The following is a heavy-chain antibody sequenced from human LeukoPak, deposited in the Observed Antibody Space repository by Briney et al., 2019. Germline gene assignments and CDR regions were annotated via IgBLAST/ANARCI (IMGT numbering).Heavy chain of an antibody. D-gene: IGHD3-3*01. J-gene: IGHJ4*02. CDR3: ARSPGTRITIFGVVNSYYFDF. Sequence: ASVKVSCKASGYTFTSYGISWVRQAPGQGLEWMGWISAYNGNTNYAQKLQGRVTMTTDTSTSTAYMELRSLRSDDTAVYYCARSPGTRITIFGVVNSYYFDFWGQGTLVTVSS. CDR2: ISAYNGNT. V-gene: IGHV1-18*01. CDR1: GYTFTSYG.